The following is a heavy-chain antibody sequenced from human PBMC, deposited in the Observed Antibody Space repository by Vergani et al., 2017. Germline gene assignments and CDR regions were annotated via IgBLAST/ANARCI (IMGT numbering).Heavy chain of an antibody. V-gene: IGHV3-11*06. Sequence: QVQLVESGGGLVKPGGSLRLSCAASGFTFSDYYMSWIRQAPGKGLEWVSSISSSSSYIYYADSVKGRFTISRDNAKNSLYLQMNSLRAEDTAVYYCARVSHFIVVVPAAQGSHYGMDVWGQGTTVTVSS. J-gene: IGHJ6*02. CDR3: ARVSHFIVVVPAAQGSHYGMDV. CDR1: GFTFSDYY. CDR2: ISSSSSYI. D-gene: IGHD2-2*01.